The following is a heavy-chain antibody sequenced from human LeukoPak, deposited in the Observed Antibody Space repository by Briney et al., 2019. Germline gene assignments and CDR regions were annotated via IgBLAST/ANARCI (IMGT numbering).Heavy chain of an antibody. J-gene: IGHJ4*02. D-gene: IGHD5-12*01. CDR1: GGAISSSSYY. CDR2: IYYSGST. V-gene: IGHV4-39*01. Sequence: SETLSLTCTVSGGAISSSSYYWGWIRQPPGKGLEWIGSIYYSGSTYYNPSLKRRVTISVDTSKNQFSLKLSSVTAADTAVYYCARGGLRPFDYWGQGTLVTVSS. CDR3: ARGGLRPFDY.